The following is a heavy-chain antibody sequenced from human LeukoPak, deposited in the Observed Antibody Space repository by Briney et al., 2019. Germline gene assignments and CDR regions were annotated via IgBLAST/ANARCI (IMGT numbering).Heavy chain of an antibody. CDR1: GGTFSSYA. Sequence: ASVKVSCKASGGTFSSYAISWVRQAPGQGLEWVGRIIPILGIANYAQKFQGRVTITADKSTSTAYMELSSLRSEDTAVYYCAREEGAPDDAFDIWGQGTMVTVSS. CDR2: IIPILGIA. CDR3: AREEGAPDDAFDI. V-gene: IGHV1-69*04. J-gene: IGHJ3*02. D-gene: IGHD1-14*01.